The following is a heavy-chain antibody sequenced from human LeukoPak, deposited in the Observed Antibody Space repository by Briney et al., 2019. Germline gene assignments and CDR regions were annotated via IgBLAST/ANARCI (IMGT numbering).Heavy chain of an antibody. CDR1: GFTFISYE. CDR2: ISSSGSTI. V-gene: IGHV3-48*03. CDR3: ASRASGYSYGYPYYYFDF. D-gene: IGHD5-18*01. Sequence: GGSLRLSCLASGFTFISYEMNWVRQAPGKGLEWVSYISSSGSTIYYAGSVKGRFTISRDNAKNSLYLQMNSLRAEDTAVYYCASRASGYSYGYPYYYFDFWGQGTLVTVSS. J-gene: IGHJ4*02.